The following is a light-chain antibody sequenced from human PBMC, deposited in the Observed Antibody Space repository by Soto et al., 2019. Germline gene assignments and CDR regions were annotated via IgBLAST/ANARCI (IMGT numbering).Light chain of an antibody. V-gene: IGKV3-20*01. Sequence: EVVLTQSPGALSLSPGERATLSCRASQSVTSNYLAWYQQKPGQAPRLLIYAVSSRATGIPERFSGSGSGTDFTLTISRLEAEDFAVYYCQQYGGAPFTFGPGTKVDIK. CDR2: AVS. CDR3: QQYGGAPFT. J-gene: IGKJ3*01. CDR1: QSVTSNY.